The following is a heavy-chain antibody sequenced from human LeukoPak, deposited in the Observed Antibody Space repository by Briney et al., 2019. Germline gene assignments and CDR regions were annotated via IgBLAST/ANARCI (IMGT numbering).Heavy chain of an antibody. D-gene: IGHD4-11*01. CDR1: GGSFSGYY. CDR2: INHSGST. J-gene: IGHJ4*02. Sequence: SETLSLTCAVYGGSFSGYYWSWIRQPPGKGLEWIGEINHSGSTNYNPSLKSRVTISVDTSKNQFSLKLSSVTAADTAMYFCARDAYFTNYGLYWGQGALVTVSS. CDR3: ARDAYFTNYGLY. V-gene: IGHV4-34*01.